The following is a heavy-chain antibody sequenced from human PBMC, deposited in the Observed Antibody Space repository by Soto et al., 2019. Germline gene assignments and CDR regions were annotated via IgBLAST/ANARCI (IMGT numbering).Heavy chain of an antibody. J-gene: IGHJ6*02. D-gene: IGHD3-16*02. CDR2: IVPSLDTT. Sequence: NVSHEASGDTXINSGHGLGRQTQGRGLEWMGMIVPSLDTTNYAQKFQARVTITADEVTSTAYMELRSMRYEDKPVYYCARWPQPRYTADPYAVDVWGQATRGTVS. CDR1: GDTXINSG. CDR3: ARWPQPRYTADPYAVDV. V-gene: IGHV1-69*11.